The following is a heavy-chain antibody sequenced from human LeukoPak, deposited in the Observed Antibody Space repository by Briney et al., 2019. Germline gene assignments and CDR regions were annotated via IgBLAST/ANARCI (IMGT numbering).Heavy chain of an antibody. CDR1: GFTFSSYW. V-gene: IGHV3-21*04. CDR3: ARTSPMVRGPPPIDVFDF. Sequence: PGGSLRLSCAASGFTFSSYWMSWVRQAPGKGLEWVSSLSSNSYYIYYADSVKGRFIISRDNAKNSLYLQMNSLRAEDTAVYFCARTSPMVRGPPPIDVFDFWGQGTVVTVSS. D-gene: IGHD3-10*01. J-gene: IGHJ3*01. CDR2: LSSNSYYI.